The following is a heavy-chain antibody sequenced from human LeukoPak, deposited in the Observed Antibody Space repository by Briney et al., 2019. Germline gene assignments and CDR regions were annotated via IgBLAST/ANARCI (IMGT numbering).Heavy chain of an antibody. V-gene: IGHV4-59*01. D-gene: IGHD5-18*01. CDR3: ARDRSDTAMVNYGMDV. Sequence: PSETLSLTCTVSGGFISSYYWSWIRQPPGKGLEWIGYIYYSGSTNYNPSLKSRVTISVDTSKNQFSLKLSSVTAADTAVYYCARDRSDTAMVNYGMDVWGQGTTVTVSS. CDR2: IYYSGST. CDR1: GGFISSYY. J-gene: IGHJ6*02.